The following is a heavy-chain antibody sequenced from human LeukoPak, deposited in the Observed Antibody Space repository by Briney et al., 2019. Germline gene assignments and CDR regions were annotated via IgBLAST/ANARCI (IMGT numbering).Heavy chain of an antibody. CDR3: ARGRQYSGYYYFDY. J-gene: IGHJ4*02. Sequence: PSETLSLTCAVSGYSISSGYYWGWIRQPPGKGLEWIGSIYHSGSTYYNPSLKSRVTISVDTSKNQFSLKLSSVTAADTAVYYCARGRQYSGYYYFDYWGQGTLVTVSS. CDR2: IYHSGST. CDR1: GYSISSGYY. D-gene: IGHD5-12*01. V-gene: IGHV4-38-2*01.